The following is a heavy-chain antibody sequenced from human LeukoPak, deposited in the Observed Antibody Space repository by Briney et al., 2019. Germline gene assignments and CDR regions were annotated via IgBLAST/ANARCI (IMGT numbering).Heavy chain of an antibody. V-gene: IGHV5-51*01. CDR2: IYPGDSDT. J-gene: IGHJ3*02. Sequence: GESLKISCKGSGYSFTSYWIGWVRQMPGKGLEWMGIIYPGDSDTRYSPSFQGQVTISADKSISTAYLQWSSLKASDTAMYYCASWGRIAVAGDAFDIWGQGTMVTVSS. CDR1: GYSFTSYW. CDR3: ASWGRIAVAGDAFDI. D-gene: IGHD6-19*01.